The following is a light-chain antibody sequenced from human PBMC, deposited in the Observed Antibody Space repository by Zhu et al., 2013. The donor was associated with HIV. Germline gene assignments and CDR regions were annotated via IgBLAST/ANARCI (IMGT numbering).Light chain of an antibody. J-gene: IGKJ1*01. CDR3: QQYNKYPWT. CDR1: QSVSSN. Sequence: EIVMTQSPATLSVSPGERVTLSCRASQSVSSNLAWYQQKPGQAPKLLIYWASTRESGVPDRFSGSGSGTEFSLTISSLQPDDFATYYCQQYNKYPWTFGQGTTV. V-gene: IGKV3-15*01. CDR2: WAS.